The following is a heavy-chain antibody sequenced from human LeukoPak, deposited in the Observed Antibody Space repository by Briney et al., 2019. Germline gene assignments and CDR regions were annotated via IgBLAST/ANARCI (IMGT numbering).Heavy chain of an antibody. CDR1: GFTVSSNY. V-gene: IGHV3-66*02. D-gene: IGHD3-3*01. Sequence: GGSLRLSCAASGFTVSSNYMSWVRQAPGKGLEWVSVIYSGGSTYYADSVKGRFTISRDNSKNTLYLQMNSLRAEDTAVYYCAGLFTYYDFWSGYSAKHNWFDPWGQGTLVTVSS. CDR2: IYSGGST. J-gene: IGHJ5*02. CDR3: AGLFTYYDFWSGYSAKHNWFDP.